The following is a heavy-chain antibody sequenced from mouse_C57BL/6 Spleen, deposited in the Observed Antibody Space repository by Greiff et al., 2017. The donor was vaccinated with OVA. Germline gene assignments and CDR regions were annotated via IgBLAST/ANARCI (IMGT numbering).Heavy chain of an antibody. D-gene: IGHD1-1*01. J-gene: IGHJ1*03. Sequence: QVQLQQPGTELVKPGASVKLSCKASGYTFTSYWMHWVKQRPGQGLEWIGNINPSNGGTNYTEKFKSKATLTVDNSSSTAYMQLSSLTSEDAAVYYGAREGYYGSSYGYVDGWGTGTTVTVSS. CDR2: INPSNGGT. CDR1: GYTFTSYW. CDR3: AREGYYGSSYGYVDG. V-gene: IGHV1-53*01.